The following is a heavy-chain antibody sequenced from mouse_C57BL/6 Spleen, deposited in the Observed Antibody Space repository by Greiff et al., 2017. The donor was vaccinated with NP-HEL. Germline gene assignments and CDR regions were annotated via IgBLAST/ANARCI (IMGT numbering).Heavy chain of an antibody. CDR2: IHPNSGST. V-gene: IGHV1-64*01. J-gene: IGHJ2*01. CDR1: GYTFTSYW. Sequence: QVQLKQPGAELVKPGASVKLSCKASGYTFTSYWMHWVKQRPGQGLEWIGMIHPNSGSTNYNEKFKSKATLTVDKSSSTAYMQLSSLTSEDSAVYYCARGDWDGDDYFDYWGQGTTLTVSS. D-gene: IGHD4-1*01. CDR3: ARGDWDGDDYFDY.